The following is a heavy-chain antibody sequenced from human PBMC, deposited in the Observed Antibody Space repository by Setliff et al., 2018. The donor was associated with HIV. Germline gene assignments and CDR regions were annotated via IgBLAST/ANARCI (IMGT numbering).Heavy chain of an antibody. CDR2: IYYSGST. CDR3: ASSGTPHDWYFDL. V-gene: IGHV4-59*11. D-gene: IGHD2-15*01. J-gene: IGHJ2*01. CDR1: GGSISSHY. Sequence: PSETLCLTCTVSGGSISSHYWSWIRQPPGKGLEWIGSIYYSGSTNYNPSLKSRVTISVDTSKNQFSLKLSSVTAADTAVYYCASSGTPHDWYFDLWGRGTLVTVSS.